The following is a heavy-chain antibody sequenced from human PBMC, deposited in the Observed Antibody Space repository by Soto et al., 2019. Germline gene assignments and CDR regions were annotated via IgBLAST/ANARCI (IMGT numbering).Heavy chain of an antibody. J-gene: IGHJ4*02. Sequence: ASVKVSCKASGYTFTSYDINWVRQATGQGLEWMGWMNPNSGNTGYAQKFQGRVTMTRNTSISTAYMELSSLRSEDTAVYYCAGVNSQNYYGSGSYSSYYFDYWGQGTLVTVSS. CDR2: MNPNSGNT. D-gene: IGHD3-10*01. V-gene: IGHV1-8*01. CDR1: GYTFTSYD. CDR3: AGVNSQNYYGSGSYSSYYFDY.